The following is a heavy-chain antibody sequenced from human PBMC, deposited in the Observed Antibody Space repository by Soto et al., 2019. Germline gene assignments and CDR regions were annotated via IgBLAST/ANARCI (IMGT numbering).Heavy chain of an antibody. CDR2: ISAYNGNT. V-gene: IGHV1-18*04. CDR1: GYTFTSYG. CDR3: ARAANIVLMVYGFDY. J-gene: IGHJ4*02. D-gene: IGHD2-8*01. Sequence: ASVKVSCKASGYTFTSYGISWVRQAPGQGLEWMGWISAYNGNTNYAQKLQGRVTMTTDTSTSTAYMELRSLRSNDTAVYYCARAANIVLMVYGFDYWGQGTLVTVSS.